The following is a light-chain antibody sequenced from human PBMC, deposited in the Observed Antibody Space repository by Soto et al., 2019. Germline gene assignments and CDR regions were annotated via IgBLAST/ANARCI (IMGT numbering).Light chain of an antibody. Sequence: EIVLTQSPGTLSLSPGERATLSCRASQSVSSNFLAWYQQKPGQAPRPLIYGAASRATGIPDRFSGSGSGTDFSLTISRLEPEDFAVYYCQQYGSSPQTFGQGTKVEIK. J-gene: IGKJ1*01. CDR3: QQYGSSPQT. CDR2: GAA. V-gene: IGKV3-20*01. CDR1: QSVSSNF.